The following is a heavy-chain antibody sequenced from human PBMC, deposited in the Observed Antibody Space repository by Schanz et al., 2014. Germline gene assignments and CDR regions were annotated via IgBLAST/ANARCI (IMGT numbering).Heavy chain of an antibody. CDR3: ARGGFGEVSYFDY. CDR2: ISGSGGST. V-gene: IGHV3-23*01. Sequence: EVQLLESGGGLVQPGGSLRLSCAASGFTFSSYAMSWVRQAPGEGLEWVSAISGSGGSTYYADSVKGRFTISRDNSKNTLYLQMNSLRPEDTAVYYCARGGFGEVSYFDYWGQGTLXTVSS. J-gene: IGHJ4*02. D-gene: IGHD3-10*01. CDR1: GFTFSSYA.